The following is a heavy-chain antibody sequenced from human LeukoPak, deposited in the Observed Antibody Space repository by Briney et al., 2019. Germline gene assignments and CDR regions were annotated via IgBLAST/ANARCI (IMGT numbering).Heavy chain of an antibody. D-gene: IGHD2-15*01. CDR1: GGSISSGGYY. CDR3: ARGLRIPVDL. Sequence: SETLSLTCTVSGGSISSGGYYWSWIRQHPGKGLEWIGYIYYSGSTYYNPSLKSRVTISVDTSKNQFSLKLSSVTAEDTAVYYCARGLRIPVDLWGQGTLVTVSS. CDR2: IYYSGST. V-gene: IGHV4-31*03. J-gene: IGHJ4*02.